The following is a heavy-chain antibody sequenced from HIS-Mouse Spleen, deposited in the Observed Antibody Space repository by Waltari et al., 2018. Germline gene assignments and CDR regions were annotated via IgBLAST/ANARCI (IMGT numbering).Heavy chain of an antibody. Sequence: EVQLVESGGGLVQPGGSLRLSCSASGFTFRSYSMNGVRKAPGKGLEWVSYISSSSSTIYYADSVKGRFTISRDNAKNSLYLQMNSLRAEDTAVYYCARDLGNWFDPWGQGTLVTVSS. CDR3: ARDLGNWFDP. J-gene: IGHJ5*02. CDR2: ISSSSSTI. CDR1: GFTFRSYS. V-gene: IGHV3-48*01.